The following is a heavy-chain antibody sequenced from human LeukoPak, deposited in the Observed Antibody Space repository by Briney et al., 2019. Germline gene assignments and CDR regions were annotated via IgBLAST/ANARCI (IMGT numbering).Heavy chain of an antibody. CDR1: GFTFSNYG. CDR3: ARDKAVIQAPYYYGMDV. Sequence: GGSLRLSCAASGFTFSNYGLHWVRQAPGKGLEWVAVISFAANNKYYADSVKGRFTISRDNSKNTLYLQMNSLRAEDTAVYYCARDKAVIQAPYYYGMDVWGQGTTVTVSS. J-gene: IGHJ6*02. D-gene: IGHD2-21*01. V-gene: IGHV3-30*03. CDR2: ISFAANNK.